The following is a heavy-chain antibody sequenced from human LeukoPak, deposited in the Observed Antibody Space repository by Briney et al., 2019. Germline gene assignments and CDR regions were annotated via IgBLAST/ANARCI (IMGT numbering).Heavy chain of an antibody. CDR3: ARTYCGGDCYSREYYFDY. CDR2: IIPIFGTA. J-gene: IGHJ4*02. Sequence: SVKVSCKASGGTFSSYAISWVRQAPGQGLEWMGRIIPIFGTANYAQKFQGRVTITTDESTSTAYMELSSLRSEDTAVYYCARTYCGGDCYSREYYFDYWGQGTLVTVSS. V-gene: IGHV1-69*05. D-gene: IGHD2-21*02. CDR1: GGTFSSYA.